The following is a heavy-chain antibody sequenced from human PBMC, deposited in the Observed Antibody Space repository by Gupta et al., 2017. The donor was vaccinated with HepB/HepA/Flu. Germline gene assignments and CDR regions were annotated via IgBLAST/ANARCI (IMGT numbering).Heavy chain of an antibody. CDR3: ARQAGASGDFLDY. V-gene: IGHV4-39*01. CDR2: IFQTGTT. J-gene: IGHJ4*02. CDR1: GGSIKTTDPF. D-gene: IGHD1-26*01. Sequence: QLQLRESGPGLVKPSETLSLTCTVSGGSIKTTDPFWAWIRRPPGKGFEWIGSIFQTGTTYYDPFLKSRVTSSIDTSKSHFTLSLNSVTAADTAVYYCARQAGASGDFLDYWGQGTLIIVSS.